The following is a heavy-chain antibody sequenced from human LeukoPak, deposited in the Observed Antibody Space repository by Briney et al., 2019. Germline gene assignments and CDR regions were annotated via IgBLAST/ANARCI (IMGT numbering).Heavy chain of an antibody. Sequence: GASVKVSCKASGGTFSNYAISWVRQAPGQGLEWMGGIIPIFGTANYAQKFRGRVTITADKSTRTAYMELSSLRSEDTAVYYCAREPRSGYYDFWSGYYDSYNYYYYYMDVWGKGTTVTVSS. V-gene: IGHV1-69*06. J-gene: IGHJ6*03. CDR2: IIPIFGTA. CDR1: GGTFSNYA. CDR3: AREPRSGYYDFWSGYYDSYNYYYYYMDV. D-gene: IGHD3-3*01.